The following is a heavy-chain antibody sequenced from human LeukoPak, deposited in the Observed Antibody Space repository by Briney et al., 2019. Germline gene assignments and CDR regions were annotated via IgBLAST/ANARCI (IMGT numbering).Heavy chain of an antibody. CDR2: INPNSGDT. V-gene: IGHV1-2*02. D-gene: IGHD3-16*01. J-gene: IGHJ4*02. CDR1: GYSFSTYA. CDR3: ARVRYRLAETYIDY. Sequence: ASVKVSCKASGYSFSTYAMNWVRQAPGQGLEWMGWINPNSGDTNYAQKFQGRVTMTRDTSISTAYMELSRLRSDDTAVYYCARVRYRLAETYIDYWGQGTLVTVSS.